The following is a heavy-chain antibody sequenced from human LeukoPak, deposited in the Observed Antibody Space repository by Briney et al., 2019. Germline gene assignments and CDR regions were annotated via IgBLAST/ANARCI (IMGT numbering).Heavy chain of an antibody. J-gene: IGHJ4*02. D-gene: IGHD3-16*01. Sequence: PGGSLRLSCAASGFTFSSYAMSWVRQAPGKGLEWVSLISGSGGQKDYADSVKGRFTISRDNSRNTLNLQMNSLKAEDTAVYYCAKHVWTSVWFYYWGQGTLVTVSS. V-gene: IGHV3-23*01. CDR1: GFTFSSYA. CDR3: AKHVWTSVWFYY. CDR2: ISGSGGQK.